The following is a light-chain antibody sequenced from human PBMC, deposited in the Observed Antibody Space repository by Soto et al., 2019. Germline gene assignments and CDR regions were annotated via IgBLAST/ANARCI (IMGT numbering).Light chain of an antibody. CDR1: QSVSSSSY. CDR3: EEYGSSSSYT. CDR2: GAS. Sequence: EIVLTQSPGTLSLSPGERATLSCRASQSVSSSSYLAWYQQKPGQAPRLLIYGASSRATGVTDRFSGSGSATDVTLTISRLEPEDFAVYYCEEYGSSSSYTFGQGTKLESK. J-gene: IGKJ2*01. V-gene: IGKV3-20*01.